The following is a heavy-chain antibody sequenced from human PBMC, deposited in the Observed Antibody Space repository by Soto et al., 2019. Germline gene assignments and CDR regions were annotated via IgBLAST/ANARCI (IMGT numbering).Heavy chain of an antibody. D-gene: IGHD2-21*02. Sequence: QVQLQQWGAGLLKPSETLSLTCAISGGSSSSHSKSWVRQPPGQGLEWIGEIHHDGSTNYNPSLKSRVTISVDTSKNHFSLGLSSVTAADTAVYFCARCVVGTIIQDYWGQGTLVTVSS. V-gene: IGHV4-34*01. CDR2: IHHDGST. J-gene: IGHJ4*02. CDR3: ARCVVGTIIQDY. CDR1: GGSSSSHS.